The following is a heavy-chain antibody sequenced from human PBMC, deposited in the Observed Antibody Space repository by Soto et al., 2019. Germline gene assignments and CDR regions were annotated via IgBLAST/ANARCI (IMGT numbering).Heavy chain of an antibody. D-gene: IGHD1-7*01. V-gene: IGHV4-4*07. Sequence: KTSETLSLTCNVSGVSISNFYWSWIRQPAGKGLEWIGRIYPSGSTSYNPSLKSRVTMSVDTSKNQFSLQLNSVTAADTAVYYCASNNWNYHYFDYCGQGSLVTVYS. CDR3: ASNNWNYHYFDY. CDR1: GVSISNFY. CDR2: IYPSGST. J-gene: IGHJ4*02.